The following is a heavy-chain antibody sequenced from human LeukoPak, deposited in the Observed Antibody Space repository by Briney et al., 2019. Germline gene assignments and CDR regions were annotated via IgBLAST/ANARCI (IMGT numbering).Heavy chain of an antibody. CDR3: AKQLAYCSDGSCYFPY. D-gene: IGHD2-15*01. CDR1: GFTFSSSA. Sequence: GGSLRLSCAASGFTFSSSAMSWVRQAPGKGLEWVSAISNNGGYTYYADSVQGRFTISRDNSKSTLCLQMNSLRAEDTAVYYCAKQLAYCSDGSCYFPYWGQGTLVTVSS. CDR2: ISNNGGYT. J-gene: IGHJ4*02. V-gene: IGHV3-23*01.